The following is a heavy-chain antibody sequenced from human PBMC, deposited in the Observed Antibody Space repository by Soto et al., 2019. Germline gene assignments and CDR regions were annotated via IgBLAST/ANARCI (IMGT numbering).Heavy chain of an antibody. CDR2: IIPILGIA. J-gene: IGHJ6*03. D-gene: IGHD2-15*01. CDR3: AGATPRYCSGGSCYSEGYYYYYMDV. CDR1: GGTFSSYT. V-gene: IGHV1-69*02. Sequence: SVKVSCKASGGTFSSYTISWVRQAPGQGLEWMGRIIPILGIANYAQKFQGRVTITADKSTSTAYMELSSLRSEDTAVYYCAGATPRYCSGGSCYSEGYYYYYMDVWGKGTTVTVSS.